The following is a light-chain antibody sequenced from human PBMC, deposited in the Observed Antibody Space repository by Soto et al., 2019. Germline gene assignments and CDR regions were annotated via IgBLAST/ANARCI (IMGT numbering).Light chain of an antibody. CDR2: AAS. V-gene: IGKV1-9*01. CDR3: QQLNSYPLT. J-gene: IGKJ4*01. Sequence: IQLTQSPSSLSASVGDRVTIPCRASQGIMRYLAWYQQKSGKAPKLLIYAASTLQSGVPSRFSGSGSGTEFTLTISSLQPEDFATYYCQQLNSYPLTFGGGTKVDI. CDR1: QGIMRY.